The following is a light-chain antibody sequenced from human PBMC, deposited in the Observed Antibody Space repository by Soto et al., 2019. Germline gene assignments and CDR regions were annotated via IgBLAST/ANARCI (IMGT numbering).Light chain of an antibody. V-gene: IGKV1-12*01. CDR3: QQVNSFPIT. J-gene: IGKJ5*01. Sequence: DIQMTQSPSTLSASVGDRVTITCRASQSISSWLAWYQQKPGKAPNLLIYTASSLQSGVPSRFSGSGSGTDFTLTISSLQPEDFATYYCQQVNSFPITFGQGTRLEIK. CDR1: QSISSW. CDR2: TAS.